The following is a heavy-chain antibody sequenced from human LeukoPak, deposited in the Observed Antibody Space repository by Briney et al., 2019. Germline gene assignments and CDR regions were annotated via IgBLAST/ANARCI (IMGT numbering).Heavy chain of an antibody. CDR1: GGSISNTSYY. V-gene: IGHV4-39*01. D-gene: IGHD3-22*01. Sequence: SSETLTLTCTVSGGSISNTSYYWGWIRQPPGMALEWIGHIYYSGSIFYNPSVESRVTISIDTSKNQFSLMLSSVTAADTAVYYCTSPPSSYYDSSGYSLYAFDVWGQGTMVTVSS. J-gene: IGHJ3*01. CDR3: TSPPSSYYDSSGYSLYAFDV. CDR2: IYYSGSI.